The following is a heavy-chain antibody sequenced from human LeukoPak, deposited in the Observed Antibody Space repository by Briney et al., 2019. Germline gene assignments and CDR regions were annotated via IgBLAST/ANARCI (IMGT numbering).Heavy chain of an antibody. Sequence: GGALRLSCPASGFTFINYAMIWVRQAPGKGVEWVSLISWNGGRTYYADSVKGRFTISRDNSKNSLYLQMNSLRAEDTALYYCAKDGKNYFDYWGQGSLVTVSS. V-gene: IGHV3-43D*03. CDR2: ISWNGGRT. CDR1: GFTFINYA. CDR3: AKDGKNYFDY. J-gene: IGHJ4*02.